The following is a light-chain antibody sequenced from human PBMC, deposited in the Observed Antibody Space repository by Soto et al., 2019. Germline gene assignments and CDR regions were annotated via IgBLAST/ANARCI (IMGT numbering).Light chain of an antibody. CDR1: QSISNW. Sequence: DIQMTQSPSTLSASVGDTVTITCRPSQSISNWLAWYQQKPGQAPKLLIHKASTLESGVPSRFSGSGSGTEFTLTISSLQPDDFATFYCQQYDRFPYTFGQGTKLEIK. CDR3: QQYDRFPYT. V-gene: IGKV1-5*03. J-gene: IGKJ2*01. CDR2: KAS.